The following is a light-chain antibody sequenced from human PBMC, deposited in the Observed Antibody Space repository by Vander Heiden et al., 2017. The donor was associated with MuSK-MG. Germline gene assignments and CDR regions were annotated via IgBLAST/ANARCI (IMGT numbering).Light chain of an antibody. J-gene: IGKJ2*01. CDR2: GAA. CDR1: QSVSRN. Sequence: DIVVTQSPATLSVSPGERAILACRASQSVSRNLAWYQQKPGQAPRHLIYGAATRATGIPARCSGSRSGREFTLTISSLQSEDFAVYYCQQYSNWPLYTFGQGTKLEIK. V-gene: IGKV3-15*01. CDR3: QQYSNWPLYT.